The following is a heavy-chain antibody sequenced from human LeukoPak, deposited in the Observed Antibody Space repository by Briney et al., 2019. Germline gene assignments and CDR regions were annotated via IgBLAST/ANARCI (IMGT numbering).Heavy chain of an antibody. Sequence: GASVKVSCKASGYTFTGYYMHWVRQAPGQGLEWMGWINPNSGGTNYAQKFQGRVTMTRDTSISTAYMELSRLRSDDTAVYYCARPYCSSTSCLWYFDYWGQGTLVTVSS. CDR2: INPNSGGT. CDR1: GYTFTGYY. CDR3: ARPYCSSTSCLWYFDY. J-gene: IGHJ4*02. V-gene: IGHV1-2*02. D-gene: IGHD2-2*01.